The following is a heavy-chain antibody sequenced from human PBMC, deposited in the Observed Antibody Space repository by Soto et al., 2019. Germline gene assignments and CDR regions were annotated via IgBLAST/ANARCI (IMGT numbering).Heavy chain of an antibody. CDR3: ARGRGVIIEWGWGYYYYGMDV. V-gene: IGHV4-34*01. CDR2: INHSGST. Sequence: QVQLQQWGAGLLKPSETLSLTCAVYGGSFSGYYWSWIRQPPGKGLEWIGEINHSGSTNYNPSLKSRATIPGDTSKNQFSLKLSSVTAADTAVYFCARGRGVIIEWGWGYYYYGMDVWGQGTTVTVSS. D-gene: IGHD3-10*01. J-gene: IGHJ6*02. CDR1: GGSFSGYY.